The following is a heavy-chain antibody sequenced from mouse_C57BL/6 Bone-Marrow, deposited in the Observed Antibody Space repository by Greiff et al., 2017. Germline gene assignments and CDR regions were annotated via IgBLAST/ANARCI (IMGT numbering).Heavy chain of an antibody. CDR1: GYTFTDYY. J-gene: IGHJ1*01. Sequence: EVQLQQSGPVLVKPGASVKMSCKASGYTFTDYYMNWVKQSNGTSLEWIGVINPYNGGTSYNQKFKGKATLTVDKSSSTAYMELNSLTSEDSSVYYCARPRGYWYFDVWGSGPTVSVSS. CDR3: ARPRGYWYFDV. V-gene: IGHV1-19*01. CDR2: INPYNGGT.